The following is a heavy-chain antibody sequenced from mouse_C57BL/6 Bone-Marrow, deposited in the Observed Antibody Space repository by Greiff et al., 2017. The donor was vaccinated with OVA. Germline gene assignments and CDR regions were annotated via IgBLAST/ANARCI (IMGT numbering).Heavy chain of an antibody. CDR3: ARDAGNYSAMDY. J-gene: IGHJ4*01. Sequence: EVQRVESGGGLVQSGRSLRLSCATSGFTFSDFYMEWVRQAPGKGLEWIAASRNKANDYTTEYSASVKGRFIVSRDTSQSILYLQMNALRAEDTAIYYCARDAGNYSAMDYWGQGTSVTVSS. CDR1: GFTFSDFY. D-gene: IGHD2-1*01. V-gene: IGHV7-1*01. CDR2: SRNKANDYTT.